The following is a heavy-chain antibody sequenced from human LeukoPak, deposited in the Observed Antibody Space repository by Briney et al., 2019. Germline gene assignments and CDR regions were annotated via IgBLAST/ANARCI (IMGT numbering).Heavy chain of an antibody. CDR3: AKVAGYCSSTSCAKYRYYFDY. CDR2: ISGSGGST. J-gene: IGHJ4*02. Sequence: GGSLRLSCAASGFTFSSYAMSWVRQAPGKGLEWVSAISGSGGSTYYADSVKGRFTISRDNSKNTLYLQMNGLRAEDTAVYYCAKVAGYCSSTSCAKYRYYFDYWGQGTLVTVSS. D-gene: IGHD2-2*01. CDR1: GFTFSSYA. V-gene: IGHV3-23*01.